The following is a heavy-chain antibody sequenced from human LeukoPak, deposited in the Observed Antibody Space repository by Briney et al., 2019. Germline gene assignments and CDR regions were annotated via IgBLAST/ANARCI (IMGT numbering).Heavy chain of an antibody. J-gene: IGHJ4*02. D-gene: IGHD3-9*01. Sequence: GGSLRLSCGASGFIFRNYAMSWVRQAPGEGLEWVSGISDNGGGTYYADSVKGRFTISRDNSKNTLYLQMNSLRAEDTAVYYCAKPDILTGYYDYWGQGTLVTVSS. CDR3: AKPDILTGYYDY. V-gene: IGHV3-23*01. CDR1: GFIFRNYA. CDR2: ISDNGGGT.